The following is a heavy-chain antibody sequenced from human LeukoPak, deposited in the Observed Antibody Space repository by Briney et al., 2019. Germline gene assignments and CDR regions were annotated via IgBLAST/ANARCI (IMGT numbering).Heavy chain of an antibody. Sequence: SETLSLTCTVSGGSISSGGYYWSWIRQPPGKGLEWIGYIYHSGSTYYNPSLKSRVTISVDRSKNQFSLKLSSVTAADTAVYYCATSVNWNYAFDYWGQGTLVTVSS. CDR1: GGSISSGGYY. V-gene: IGHV4-30-2*01. J-gene: IGHJ4*02. CDR3: ATSVNWNYAFDY. CDR2: IYHSGST. D-gene: IGHD1-7*01.